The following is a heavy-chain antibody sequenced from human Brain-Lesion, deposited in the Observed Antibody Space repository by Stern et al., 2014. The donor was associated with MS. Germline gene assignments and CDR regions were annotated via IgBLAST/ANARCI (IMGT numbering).Heavy chain of an antibody. Sequence: VQPVQSGAEVKKPGESLKISCKGSGYRVTSNWIGWVRQIPGKCLEWMGIIWPGDSDTRYSPSFQGQVTISADKSISTAYLQWSSLQASDTAMYYCARRGDSSSSGFDYWGQGTLVIVSS. CDR3: ARRGDSSSSGFDY. V-gene: IGHV5-51*01. D-gene: IGHD6-6*01. CDR2: IWPGDSDT. J-gene: IGHJ4*02. CDR1: GYRVTSNW.